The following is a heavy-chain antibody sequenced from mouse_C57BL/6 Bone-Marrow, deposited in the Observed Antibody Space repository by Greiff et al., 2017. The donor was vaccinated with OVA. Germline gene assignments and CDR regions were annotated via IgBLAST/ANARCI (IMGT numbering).Heavy chain of an antibody. CDR2: ISSGGSYT. V-gene: IGHV5-6*01. CDR1: GFTFSSYG. D-gene: IGHD1-1*01. Sequence: VQLKESGGDLVKPGGSLKLSCAASGFTFSSYGMSWVRQTPDKRLEWVATISSGGSYTYYPDSVKGRFTISRDNAKNTLYLQMSSLKSEDTAMYYCARLITTVVATRYFDVWGTGTTVTVSS. CDR3: ARLITTVVATRYFDV. J-gene: IGHJ1*03.